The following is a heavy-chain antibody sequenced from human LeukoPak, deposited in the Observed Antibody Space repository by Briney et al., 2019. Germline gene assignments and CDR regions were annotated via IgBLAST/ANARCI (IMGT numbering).Heavy chain of an antibody. J-gene: IGHJ4*02. Sequence: ASVKVSFKASGYTVTSYGISWVRQAPGQGLEWMGWISAYNGNTNYAQKLQGRVTMTTDTSTSTAYMELRSLRSDDTAVYYCARGGRYYDSSGYYHAQKFDYWGQGTLVTVSS. V-gene: IGHV1-18*01. CDR2: ISAYNGNT. D-gene: IGHD3-22*01. CDR3: ARGGRYYDSSGYYHAQKFDY. CDR1: GYTVTSYG.